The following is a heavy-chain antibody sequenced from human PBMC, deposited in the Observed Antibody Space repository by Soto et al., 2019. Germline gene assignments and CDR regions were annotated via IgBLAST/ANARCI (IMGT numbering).Heavy chain of an antibody. Sequence: GGSLRLSCAASGFTFSSYSMNWVRQAPGKGLEWVSSISSSSSYIYYADSVKGRFTISRDNAKNSLYLQMNSLRAEDTAVYYCASKYDFWSGSHMDVWGKGTTVTVSS. V-gene: IGHV3-21*01. CDR3: ASKYDFWSGSHMDV. J-gene: IGHJ6*03. D-gene: IGHD3-3*01. CDR1: GFTFSSYS. CDR2: ISSSSSYI.